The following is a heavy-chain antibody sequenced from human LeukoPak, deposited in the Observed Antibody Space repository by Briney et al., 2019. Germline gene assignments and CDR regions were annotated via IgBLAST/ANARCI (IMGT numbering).Heavy chain of an antibody. V-gene: IGHV4-34*01. Sequence: SETLSLTCAVYGGSSSGYYWSWIRQPPGKGLEWIGEINHSRSTNYNPSLNSRVTISVDTSKSQFSLKLSSVTAADTAVYYCSIGFYYDFWSGYFGDAFDIWGQGTMVTGSS. CDR1: GGSSSGYY. J-gene: IGHJ3*02. CDR3: SIGFYYDFWSGYFGDAFDI. D-gene: IGHD3-3*01. CDR2: INHSRST.